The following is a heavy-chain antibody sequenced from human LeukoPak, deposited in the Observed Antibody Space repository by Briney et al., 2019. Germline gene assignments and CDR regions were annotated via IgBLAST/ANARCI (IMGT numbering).Heavy chain of an antibody. D-gene: IGHD3-10*01. CDR2: IKQDGSEK. Sequence: GGSLRLSCAASGFTFSGFAMSWVRQAPGKGLEWVANIKQDGSEKYYVDSVKGRFTISRDNAKNSLYLQMNSLRADDTAVYYCARDSGGYWGQGTLVTVSS. J-gene: IGHJ4*02. V-gene: IGHV3-7*01. CDR3: ARDSGGY. CDR1: GFTFSGFA.